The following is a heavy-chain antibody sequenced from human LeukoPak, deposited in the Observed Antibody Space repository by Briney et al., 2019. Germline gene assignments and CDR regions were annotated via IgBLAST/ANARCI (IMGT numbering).Heavy chain of an antibody. Sequence: QPGGSLRLSCAASGFIFSSYWMHWVRQAPGKGLVWVSRIETDGSSTNYADSVKGRFTISRDNAKNTLYLQMNSLRAEDTAVYYCARVGRRGDPPWYHMDVWGKGTTVTVSS. V-gene: IGHV3-74*01. J-gene: IGHJ6*03. CDR3: ARVGRRGDPPWYHMDV. CDR1: GFIFSSYW. CDR2: IETDGSST. D-gene: IGHD3-16*01.